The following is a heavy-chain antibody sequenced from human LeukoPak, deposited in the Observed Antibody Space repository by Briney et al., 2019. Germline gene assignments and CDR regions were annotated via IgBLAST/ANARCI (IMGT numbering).Heavy chain of an antibody. J-gene: IGHJ4*02. V-gene: IGHV4-59*12. Sequence: SETLSLTCTVSGGSISSYYWSWIRQPPGKGLEWIGYIYYSGSTNYNPSLKSRVTISVDTSKNQFSLKLNSVTPEDTAVYYCARGNITIFGVVLNFDYWGQGTLVTVSS. CDR1: GGSISSYY. CDR3: ARGNITIFGVVLNFDY. D-gene: IGHD3-3*01. CDR2: IYYSGST.